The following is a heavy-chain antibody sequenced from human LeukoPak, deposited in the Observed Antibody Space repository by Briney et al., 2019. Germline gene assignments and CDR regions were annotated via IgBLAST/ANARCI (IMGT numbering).Heavy chain of an antibody. CDR1: GFTFSSYS. V-gene: IGHV3-21*01. CDR3: ARDLRGADAFDI. D-gene: IGHD1-26*01. J-gene: IGHJ3*02. Sequence: GGSLRLSCAASGFTFSSYSMSWVRQAPGKGREWVSSISSSSSYIYYADSVKGRFTISRDNAKNSLYLQMNSLRAEETAVYYCARDLRGADAFDIWGQGTMVTVSS. CDR2: ISSSSSYI.